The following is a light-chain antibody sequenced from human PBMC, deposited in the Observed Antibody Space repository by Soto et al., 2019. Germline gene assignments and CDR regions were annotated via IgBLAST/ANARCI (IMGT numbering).Light chain of an antibody. CDR1: SSNIGSKS. CDR2: SNN. V-gene: IGLV1-44*01. CDR3: GAWDDTLNVLV. J-gene: IGLJ2*01. Sequence: QSALTQPPSVSGTPGQTVTISCSGSSSNIGSKSVQWYQQLPETAPKLLIYSNNQRPSGVPDRFSGSKSGTSASLAISGLQSEDEAHYYCGAWDDTLNVLVFGGGTKVTVL.